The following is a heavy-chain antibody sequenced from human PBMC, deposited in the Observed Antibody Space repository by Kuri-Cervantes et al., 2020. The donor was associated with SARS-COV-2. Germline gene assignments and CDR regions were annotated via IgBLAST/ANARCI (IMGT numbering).Heavy chain of an antibody. J-gene: IGHJ6*02. V-gene: IGHV3-48*01. CDR2: ISSSSSTI. CDR3: ARDGYSYGYYYYYYYGMDV. CDR1: GFTFSSYS. Sequence: GESLKISCAASGFTFSSYSMNWVRQAPGKGLEWVSYISSSSSTIYYADSVKGRFTISRDNAKNSLYLQMNSLRAEDTAVYYCARDGYSYGYYYYYYYGMDVWGQGTTVTVSS. D-gene: IGHD5-18*01.